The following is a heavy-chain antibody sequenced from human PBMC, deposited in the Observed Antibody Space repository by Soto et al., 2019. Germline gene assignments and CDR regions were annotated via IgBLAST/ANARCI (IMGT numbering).Heavy chain of an antibody. CDR1: RDTFTSYY. CDR2: INPHGGST. J-gene: IGHJ5*02. Sequence: ASVKVSCKAPRDTFTSYYINWVRQAPGQGPEWMGVINPHGGSTAYAQKFKGRVTLTRDTSASTVYMEVSSLTSEDTAMYYCARSSGGNFGIIIEGTNWFAPWGQGTLVTVSS. CDR3: ARSSGGNFGIIIEGTNWFAP. D-gene: IGHD1-26*01. V-gene: IGHV1-46*01.